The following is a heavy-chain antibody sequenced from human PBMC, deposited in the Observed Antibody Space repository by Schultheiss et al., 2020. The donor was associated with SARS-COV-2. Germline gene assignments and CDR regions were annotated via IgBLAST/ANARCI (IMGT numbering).Heavy chain of an antibody. D-gene: IGHD1-26*01. J-gene: IGHJ5*02. CDR3: AKDPSWAP. CDR2: TRNKANSYTT. Sequence: GGSLRLSCAASGFTFSDHYMDWVRQAPGKGLEWVGRTRNKANSYTTEYAASVKGRFTISRDDSKNTLYLQMNSLKTEDTAVYYCAKDPSWAPWGQGTLVTVSS. V-gene: IGHV3-72*01. CDR1: GFTFSDHY.